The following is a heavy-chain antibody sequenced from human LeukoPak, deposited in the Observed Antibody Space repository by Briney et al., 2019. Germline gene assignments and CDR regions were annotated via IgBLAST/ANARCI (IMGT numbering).Heavy chain of an antibody. J-gene: IGHJ4*02. CDR2: IKQDGSEK. CDR1: GFTFSSYW. V-gene: IGHV3-7*03. D-gene: IGHD3-10*01. Sequence: GGSLRLPCAASGFTFSSYWMSWVRQAPGKGLEWVANIKQDGSEKYYVDSVKGRFTTSRDNAKNSLYLQMNSLRAEDTAVYYCAREAYYYGSGSHQDYWGQGTLVTVSS. CDR3: AREAYYYGSGSHQDY.